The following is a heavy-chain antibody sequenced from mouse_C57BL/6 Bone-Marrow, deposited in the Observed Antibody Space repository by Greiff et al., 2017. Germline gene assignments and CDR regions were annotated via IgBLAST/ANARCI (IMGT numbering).Heavy chain of an antibody. CDR2: IYPGSGST. D-gene: IGHD2-4*01. CDR3: ARGITPRTYYAMDY. J-gene: IGHJ4*01. V-gene: IGHV1-55*01. CDR1: SYTFTSYW. Sequence: VQLQQPGAELVKPGASVKMSCKASSYTFTSYWITWVKQRPGQGLEWIGDIYPGSGSTNYNEKFKSKATLTVDTSSSTAYMQLSSLTSEDSAVYYCARGITPRTYYAMDYWGQGTSVTVSS.